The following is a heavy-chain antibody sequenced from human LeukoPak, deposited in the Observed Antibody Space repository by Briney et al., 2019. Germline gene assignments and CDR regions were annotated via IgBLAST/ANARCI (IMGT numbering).Heavy chain of an antibody. D-gene: IGHD1-26*01. V-gene: IGHV3-30*02. CDR1: GFAFDDYA. Sequence: PGGSLRLSCAASGFAFDDYAMHWVRQAPGKGLEWVAFIRYDGSNKYYADSVKGRFTISRDNSKNTLYLQMDSLRVEDTAVYYCAKDRSYSGYEPLDYWGQGTLVTVSS. CDR3: AKDRSYSGYEPLDY. J-gene: IGHJ4*02. CDR2: IRYDGSNK.